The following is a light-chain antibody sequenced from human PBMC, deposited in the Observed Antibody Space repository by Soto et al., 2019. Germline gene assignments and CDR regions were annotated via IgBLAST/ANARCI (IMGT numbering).Light chain of an antibody. V-gene: IGKV3-15*01. J-gene: IGKJ1*01. CDR1: QSVSSSY. CDR3: QQYNNWPPWT. Sequence: IVLTHSPATLSSFPCYRFTLSFSSSQSVSSSYLAWYQQKPGQAPRLLIYGASTRATGIPARFSGSGSGTEFTLTISSLQSEDFAVYYCQQYNNWPPWTFGQGTKVDIK. CDR2: GAS.